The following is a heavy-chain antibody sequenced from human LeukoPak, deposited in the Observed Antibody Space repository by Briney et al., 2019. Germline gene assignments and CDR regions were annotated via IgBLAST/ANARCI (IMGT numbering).Heavy chain of an antibody. CDR2: IKPDGSGK. Sequence: GGSLRLSCAASGFSFSRYWMTWVRQAPGKGLEWVANIKPDGSGKNYVDSVKGRFTISRDNAKNSMYLQMNSLRVEDTAVYYCASQPAVIDLDYWGQGTLVTVS. J-gene: IGHJ4*02. D-gene: IGHD2-21*01. CDR3: ASQPAVIDLDY. CDR1: GFSFSRYW. V-gene: IGHV3-7*01.